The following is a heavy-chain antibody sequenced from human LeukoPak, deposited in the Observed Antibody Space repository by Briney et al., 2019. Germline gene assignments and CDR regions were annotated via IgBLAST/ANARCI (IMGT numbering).Heavy chain of an antibody. CDR3: ARHFPTSWHEEDWFDP. CDR1: GYSFTSYW. J-gene: IGHJ5*02. V-gene: IGHV5-51*01. D-gene: IGHD2-2*01. CDR2: IYPGDSDT. Sequence: HGESLKISCKGSGYSFTSYWIGWVRQMPGKGLEWMGIIYPGDSDTRYSPSFQGQVTISADKSISTAYLQWSSLKASDTAMYYCARHFPTSWHEEDWFDPWGQGTLVTVSS.